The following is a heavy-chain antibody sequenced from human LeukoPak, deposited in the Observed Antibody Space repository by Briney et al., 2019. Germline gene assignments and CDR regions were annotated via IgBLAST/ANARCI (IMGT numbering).Heavy chain of an antibody. CDR3: TRHLLTMIGDFYMDV. Sequence: GGSVRLSCAASGFTFSGSAMHWVRQASGKGLEWVGRIRSKANSYATAYAASVKGRFTISRDDSKNTACLQMNSLKTEDTAVYYCTRHLLTMIGDFYMDVWGKGTTVTVSS. J-gene: IGHJ6*03. CDR1: GFTFSGSA. V-gene: IGHV3-73*01. CDR2: IRSKANSYAT. D-gene: IGHD3-22*01.